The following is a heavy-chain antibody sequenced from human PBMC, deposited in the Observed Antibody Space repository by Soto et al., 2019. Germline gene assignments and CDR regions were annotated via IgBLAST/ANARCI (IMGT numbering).Heavy chain of an antibody. CDR3: ARGLNIDRITIFGVVIPDLDY. CDR2: ISAYNGNT. J-gene: IGHJ4*02. D-gene: IGHD3-3*01. CDR1: GYPFTSSG. V-gene: IGHV1-18*01. Sequence: GASVKVACKASGYPFTSSGISWVRQAPGQGLEWMGWISAYNGNTNYAQKLQGRVTMTTDTSTSTAYMELRSLRSDDTAVYYCARGLNIDRITIFGVVIPDLDYWGQGTLVTVSS.